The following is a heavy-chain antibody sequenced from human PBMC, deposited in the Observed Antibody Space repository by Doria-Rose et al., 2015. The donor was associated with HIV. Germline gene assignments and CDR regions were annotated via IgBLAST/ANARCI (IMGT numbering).Heavy chain of an antibody. D-gene: IGHD6-13*01. Sequence: QITLKESGPVLVKPTETLTLTCAVSGVSLSSPGMGVSWIRQPTGKALEWLANIYSDDERSYKTSLKCRLTISMSTSKIQVVRTMTDMDPVDTATYYCARIKSSRWYHKYYFDFWGQGTLVIVSA. J-gene: IGHJ4*02. CDR3: ARIKSSRWYHKYYFDF. V-gene: IGHV2-26*01. CDR1: GVSLSSPGMG. CDR2: IYSDDER.